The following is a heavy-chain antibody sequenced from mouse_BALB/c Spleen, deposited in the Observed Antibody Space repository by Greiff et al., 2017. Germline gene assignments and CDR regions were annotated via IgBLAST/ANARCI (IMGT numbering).Heavy chain of an antibody. J-gene: IGHJ2*01. Sequence: EVQLQQSGAELVKPGASVKLSCTASGFNIKDTYMHWVKQRPEQGLEWIGRIDPANGNTKYDPKFQGKATITADTSSNTAYMQLSSLTSEDSAVYYCARKGDYGRYYFDYWGQGTTLTVSS. CDR2: IDPANGNT. V-gene: IGHV14-3*02. D-gene: IGHD1-1*01. CDR1: GFNIKDTY. CDR3: ARKGDYGRYYFDY.